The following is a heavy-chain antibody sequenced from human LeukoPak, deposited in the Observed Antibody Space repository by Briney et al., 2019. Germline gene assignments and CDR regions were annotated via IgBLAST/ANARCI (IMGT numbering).Heavy chain of an antibody. V-gene: IGHV3-7*01. CDR3: ARDRDWTFDY. D-gene: IGHD3/OR15-3a*01. CDR2: IKQDGSEK. CDR1: GFTFISYW. J-gene: IGHJ4*02. Sequence: GGSLRLSCAASGFTFISYWMSWVRQAPGKGLEWVANIKQDGSEKYYVDSVKGRFTISRDNAKNSLYLQMNSLRAEDTAVYYCARDRDWTFDYWGQGTLVTVSS.